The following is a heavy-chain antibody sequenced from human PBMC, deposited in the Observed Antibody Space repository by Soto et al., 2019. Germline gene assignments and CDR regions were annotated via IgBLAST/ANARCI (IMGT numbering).Heavy chain of an antibody. J-gene: IGHJ6*02. CDR2: INPNSGGT. Sequence: ASVKVSCKASGDTFTGYYMHWVRQAPGQVLEWMGWINPNSGGTNYAQKFQGWVTMTRDTSISTAYMELSSLRAEDTAVYYCANEGYGSGSLPYYYGMDVWGQGTTVTVSS. V-gene: IGHV1-2*04. CDR1: GDTFTGYY. CDR3: ANEGYGSGSLPYYYGMDV. D-gene: IGHD3-10*01.